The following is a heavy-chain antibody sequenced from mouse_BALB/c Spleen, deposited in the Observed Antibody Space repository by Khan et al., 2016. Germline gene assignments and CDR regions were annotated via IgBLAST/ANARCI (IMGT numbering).Heavy chain of an antibody. CDR1: GYTFTSYW. CDR3: AGRAARATGFAY. Sequence: QVQLKQSGAELARPGASVKLSCKASGYTFTSYWMQWVKQRPGQGLEWIGAIYPGDGDTRYTQKFKGKATLTADKSSSTAYMQLSSLASEDSAVDYCAGRAARATGFAYWGQGTLVTVSA. J-gene: IGHJ3*01. D-gene: IGHD3-1*01. CDR2: IYPGDGDT. V-gene: IGHV1-87*01.